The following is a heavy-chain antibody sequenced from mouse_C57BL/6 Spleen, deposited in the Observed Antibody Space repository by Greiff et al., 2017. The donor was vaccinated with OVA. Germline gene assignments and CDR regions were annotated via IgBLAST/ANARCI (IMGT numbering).Heavy chain of an antibody. J-gene: IGHJ3*01. D-gene: IGHD3-3*01. Sequence: EVQVVESGGGLVKPGGSLKLSCAASGFTFSSYAMSWVRQTPEKRLEWVATISDGGSYTYYPDNVKGRFTISRDNAKNNLYLQMSHLKSEDTAVYYCARDEGPGTGIAYWGQGTLVTVSA. CDR1: GFTFSSYA. CDR3: ARDEGPGTGIAY. CDR2: ISDGGSYT. V-gene: IGHV5-4*01.